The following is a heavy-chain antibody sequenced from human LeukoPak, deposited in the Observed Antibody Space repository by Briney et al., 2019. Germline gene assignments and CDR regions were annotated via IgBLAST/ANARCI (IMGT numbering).Heavy chain of an antibody. J-gene: IGHJ4*02. D-gene: IGHD3-16*02. CDR3: AKDHGMITFGGVIVPEYYFDY. V-gene: IGHV3-23*01. Sequence: PGGSLRLSCAASGFTFSSYAMSWVRQAPGKGLEWVSAISGSGGSTYYADSVKGRFTISRDNSKNTLYLQMNSLRAEDTAVYYCAKDHGMITFGGVIVPEYYFDYWGQGTLVTVSS. CDR1: GFTFSSYA. CDR2: ISGSGGST.